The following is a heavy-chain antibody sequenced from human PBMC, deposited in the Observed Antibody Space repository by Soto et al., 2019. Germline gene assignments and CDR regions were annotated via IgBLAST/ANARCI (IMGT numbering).Heavy chain of an antibody. CDR3: ARGPMMVVVPAAAVGAFDI. D-gene: IGHD2-2*01. CDR2: INHSGST. Sequence: QVQLQQWGAGLLKPSETLSLTCAVYGGSFSGYYWSWIRQPPGKGLEWLGEINHSGSTNYNPSLKSRVTISVDTSKNQLSRTRSYVTAADTAVDYWARGPMMVVVPAAAVGAFDIWCQGTMVTVSS. J-gene: IGHJ3*02. CDR1: GGSFSGYY. V-gene: IGHV4-34*01.